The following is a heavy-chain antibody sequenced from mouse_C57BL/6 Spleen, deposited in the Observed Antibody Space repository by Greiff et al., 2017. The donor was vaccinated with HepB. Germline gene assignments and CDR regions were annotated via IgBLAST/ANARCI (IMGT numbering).Heavy chain of an antibody. CDR2: VDPNSGGT. V-gene: IGHV1-72*01. Sequence: QVQLQQPGAELVKPGASVKLSCKASGYTFTSYWMHWVKQRPGRGLEWIGRVDPNSGGTKYNEKFKSKATLTVDKPSSTAYMQLSSLTSEDSAVYYCASERWFWFAYWGQGTLVTVSA. CDR3: ASERWFWFAY. CDR1: GYTFTSYW. J-gene: IGHJ3*01. D-gene: IGHD1-1*02.